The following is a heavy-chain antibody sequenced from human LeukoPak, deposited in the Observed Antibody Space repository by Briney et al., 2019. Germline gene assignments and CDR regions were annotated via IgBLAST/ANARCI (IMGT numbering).Heavy chain of an antibody. CDR2: SRNKANSYST. Sequence: QPGGSLRLSCAASGFTFSDHYMDWVRQAPGKGLEWVGCSRNKANSYSTEYAASVKGRFTISRDDSENSLYLQMNSLITEDTAVYYCTRLSLKYSSDYWGQGTLVTLSS. J-gene: IGHJ4*02. D-gene: IGHD1-26*01. V-gene: IGHV3-72*01. CDR3: TRLSLKYSSDY. CDR1: GFTFSDHY.